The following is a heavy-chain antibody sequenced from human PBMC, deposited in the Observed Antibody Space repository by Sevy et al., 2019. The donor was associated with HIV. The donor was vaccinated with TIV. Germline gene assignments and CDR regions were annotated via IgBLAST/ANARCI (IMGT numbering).Heavy chain of an antibody. Sequence: SKTLSRTCAVSGGSINSFFWSWIRQSPGKGLEWIGYVYDSGNSEYNPSLRSRITISVDTSKKQFSLKLSSVTAADTAVYYCARGGGIYYDSRGFHPQYYFDSWGQGTLVTVSS. J-gene: IGHJ4*02. D-gene: IGHD3-22*01. CDR2: VYDSGNS. CDR1: GGSINSFF. V-gene: IGHV4-59*01. CDR3: ARGGGIYYDSRGFHPQYYFDS.